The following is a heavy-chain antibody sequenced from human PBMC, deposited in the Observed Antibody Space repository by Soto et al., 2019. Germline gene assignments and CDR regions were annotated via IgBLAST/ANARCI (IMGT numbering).Heavy chain of an antibody. CDR2: IYYSGLS. CDR3: ARPPTANLDAFEI. V-gene: IGHV4-39*01. CDR1: GGSISSRSYY. D-gene: IGHD7-27*01. Sequence: PSETLSLTCTVSGGSISSRSYYWGWIRQPPGKGLEWIASIYYSGLSYYNPSLKSRVSISADTSKNQFSLKLNSVTAADTAVYYCARPPTANLDAFEIWGQGTQVTV. J-gene: IGHJ3*02.